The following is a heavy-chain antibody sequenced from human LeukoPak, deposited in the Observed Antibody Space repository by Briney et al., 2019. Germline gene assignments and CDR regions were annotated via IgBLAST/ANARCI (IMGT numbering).Heavy chain of an antibody. Sequence: PGRSLRLSCAASGFTFSSYAMHWVRQAPGKGLEWVAVIFDDGSSEYYADSVKGRFTISRDDSKNTLYVQMNSLRAEDTAVYYCARAHGDCSSTSCYMDFDFWGQGTLVTVSS. CDR1: GFTFSSYA. D-gene: IGHD2-2*02. J-gene: IGHJ4*02. V-gene: IGHV3-30*04. CDR3: ARAHGDCSSTSCYMDFDF. CDR2: IFDDGSSE.